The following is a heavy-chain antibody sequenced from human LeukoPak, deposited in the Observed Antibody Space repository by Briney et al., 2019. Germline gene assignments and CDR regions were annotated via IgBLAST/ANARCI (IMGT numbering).Heavy chain of an antibody. V-gene: IGHV3-20*04. J-gene: IGHJ4*02. Sequence: GGSLRLSCAAFGFTFDDYGMSWVRQAPGKGLEWVSGINWNGGNTDYADSVKGRFTISRDNAKNSLYLQMNSLRAEDTALYYCARGGYCTSTSCYQDYWGQGTLVTVSS. CDR1: GFTFDDYG. CDR3: ARGGYCTSTSCYQDY. CDR2: INWNGGNT. D-gene: IGHD2-2*01.